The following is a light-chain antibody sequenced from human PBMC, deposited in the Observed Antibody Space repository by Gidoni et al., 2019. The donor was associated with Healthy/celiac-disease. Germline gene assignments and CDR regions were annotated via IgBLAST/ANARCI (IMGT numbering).Light chain of an antibody. J-gene: IGLJ2*01. CDR1: ALPKQY. Sequence: SYELTQPPSLSASPGQTARITCSGDALPKQYAYWYQQKPGQAPVLVIYKDSERPSGIPERFSGSSSGTTVTLTISGVQAEDEADYYCQSADSSGTVVFGGGTKLTVL. CDR2: KDS. V-gene: IGLV3-25*03. CDR3: QSADSSGTVV.